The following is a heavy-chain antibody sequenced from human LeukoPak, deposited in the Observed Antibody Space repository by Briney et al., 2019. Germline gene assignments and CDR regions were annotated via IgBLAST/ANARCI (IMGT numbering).Heavy chain of an antibody. V-gene: IGHV3-30*04. CDR3: AKGKDYYDSSGFSAAFDI. CDR2: ISYDGSNK. Sequence: GGSLRLSCAASGFTFSSYAMHWVRQAPGKGLEWVAVISYDGSNKYYADSVKGRFTISRDNAKNSLYLQMNSLRAEDMALYYCAKGKDYYDSSGFSAAFDIWGQGTMVTVSS. J-gene: IGHJ3*02. D-gene: IGHD3-22*01. CDR1: GFTFSSYA.